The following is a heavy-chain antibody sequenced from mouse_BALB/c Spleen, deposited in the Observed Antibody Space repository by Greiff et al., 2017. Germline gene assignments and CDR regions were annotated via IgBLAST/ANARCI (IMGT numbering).Heavy chain of an antibody. CDR3: ANYGNYEFAY. J-gene: IGHJ3*01. Sequence: ESGPGLVKPSQSLSLTCSVTGYSITSGYYWNWIRQFPGNKLEWMGYISYDGSNNYNPSLKNRISITRDTSKNQFFLKLNSVTTEDTATYYCANYGNYEFAYWGQGTLVTVSA. V-gene: IGHV3-6*02. CDR1: GYSITSGYY. D-gene: IGHD2-1*01. CDR2: ISYDGSN.